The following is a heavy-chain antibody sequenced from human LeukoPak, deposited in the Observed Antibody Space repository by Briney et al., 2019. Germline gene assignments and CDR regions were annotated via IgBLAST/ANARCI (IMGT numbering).Heavy chain of an antibody. CDR3: AGLGYSGYGPRSRFDN. V-gene: IGHV1-2*02. CDR2: INPNSGGT. J-gene: IGHJ4*02. D-gene: IGHD5-12*01. CDR1: GYTFTSYA. Sequence: ASVKVSCKASGYTFTSYAMHWVRQAPGQGLEWMGWINPNSGGTNYAQKFQGRVTTTRDEATTTAYLELSNLRSDDTAVYYCAGLGYSGYGPRSRFDNWGQGTLITVST.